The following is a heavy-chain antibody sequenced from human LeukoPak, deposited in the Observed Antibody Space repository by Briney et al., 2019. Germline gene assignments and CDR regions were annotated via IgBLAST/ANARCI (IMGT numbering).Heavy chain of an antibody. CDR2: IYYSGST. Sequence: SETLSLTCTVSGGSINSYYWSWIRQPPGKGLEWIEYIYYSGSTNYNPSLKSRVTISVDTSKNQFSLKLSSVTAADTAVYYCARTGSGWTRGFDYWGQGTLVTVSS. V-gene: IGHV4-59*01. CDR1: GGSINSYY. J-gene: IGHJ4*02. D-gene: IGHD6-19*01. CDR3: ARTGSGWTRGFDY.